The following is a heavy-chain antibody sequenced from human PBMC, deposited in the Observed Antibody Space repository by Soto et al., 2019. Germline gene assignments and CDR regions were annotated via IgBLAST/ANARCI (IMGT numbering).Heavy chain of an antibody. V-gene: IGHV3-15*01. J-gene: IGHJ3*02. Sequence: GGSLRLSCAASGFTFSNAWMSWVRQAPGKGLEWVGRIKSKTDGGTTDYAAPVKGRFTITRDDSKNTLYLQMNSLKTEETGVYYCTTETRTGDDAFDIWGQGTMVTVSS. D-gene: IGHD7-27*01. CDR1: GFTFSNAW. CDR3: TTETRTGDDAFDI. CDR2: IKSKTDGGTT.